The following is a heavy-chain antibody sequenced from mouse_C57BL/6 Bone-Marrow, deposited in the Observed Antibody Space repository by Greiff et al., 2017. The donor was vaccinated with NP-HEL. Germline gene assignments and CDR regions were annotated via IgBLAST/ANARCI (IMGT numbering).Heavy chain of an antibody. J-gene: IGHJ3*01. D-gene: IGHD1-1*01. CDR1: GYTFTSYG. CDR3: ASRGSSSWFAY. CDR2: IYPRSGNT. Sequence: VQLVESGAELARPGASVKLSCKASGYTFTSYGISWVKQRTGQGLEWIGEIYPRSGNTYYNEKFKGKATLTADKSSSTAYMELRSLTSEDSAVYFCASRGSSSWFAYWGQGTLVTVSA. V-gene: IGHV1-81*01.